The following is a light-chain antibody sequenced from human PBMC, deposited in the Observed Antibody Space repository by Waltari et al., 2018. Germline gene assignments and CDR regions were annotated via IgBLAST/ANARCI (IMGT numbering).Light chain of an antibody. CDR1: SSDVGGYDY. J-gene: IGLJ3*02. CDR3: CSYAGRATWA. V-gene: IGLV2-11*01. CDR2: DVN. Sequence: QSALTQPRSVSGSPGHSVTISCTGTSSDVGGYDYVSWDQQHPGKAPKLVIYDVNKRPSGVPDRFSGSKSGNTASLTISGLQADDEADYNCCSYAGRATWAFGGGTKLTVL.